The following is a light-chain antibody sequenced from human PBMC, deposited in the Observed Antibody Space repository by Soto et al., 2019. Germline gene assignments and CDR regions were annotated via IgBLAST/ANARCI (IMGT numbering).Light chain of an antibody. CDR3: QQNFNVPRT. J-gene: IGKJ1*01. CDR1: QNIASY. V-gene: IGKV1-39*01. CDR2: AAS. Sequence: DIQMTQSPSSLSASVGDRVTITCRASQNIASYLNWYQQRPGKAPELLIYAASSLQSGVPLRFSGSGSGTEFTLTIDSLQPGDFASYYCQQNFNVPRTFGQGTKVEI.